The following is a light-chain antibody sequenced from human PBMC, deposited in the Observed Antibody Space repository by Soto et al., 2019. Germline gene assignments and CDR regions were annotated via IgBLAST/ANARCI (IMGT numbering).Light chain of an antibody. Sequence: QAVVTQEPSLTVSPGGTVTLTCASGTGAVTSDYYPNWFQQKPGQPPSALIYSTSNKHSWTPARFSGSLLGGKAALTLSGVQPEDEAEYYCLIYYGAAVVFGGGTKLTVL. CDR1: TGAVTSDYY. CDR2: STS. CDR3: LIYYGAAVV. V-gene: IGLV7-43*01. J-gene: IGLJ2*01.